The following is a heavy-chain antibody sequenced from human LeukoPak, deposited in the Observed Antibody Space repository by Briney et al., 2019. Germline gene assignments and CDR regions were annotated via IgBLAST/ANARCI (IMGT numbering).Heavy chain of an antibody. Sequence: GGSLRLSCAASGFSFSSYAMHWVRQAPGKGLEWVAAIPNDGSKTYYADSVKGRFTISRDNSKNTLYLQMNSLRAEDTAVYYCAKDEKQWLIDAFDIWGQGTMVTVSS. CDR1: GFSFSSYA. CDR3: AKDEKQWLIDAFDI. J-gene: IGHJ3*02. CDR2: IPNDGSKT. D-gene: IGHD6-19*01. V-gene: IGHV3-30-3*01.